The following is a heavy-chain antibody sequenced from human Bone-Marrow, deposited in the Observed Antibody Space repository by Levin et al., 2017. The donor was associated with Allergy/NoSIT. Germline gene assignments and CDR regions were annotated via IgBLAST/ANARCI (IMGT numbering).Heavy chain of an antibody. V-gene: IGHV4-61*01. CDR1: GASVSSGRNF. CDR3: ARNIGWYFYDY. D-gene: IGHD6-19*01. Sequence: GSLRLSCTVSGASVSSGRNFWSWIRQPPGKGLEWIGYLSYTGDTNYNPSLKSRVTISVDESKNQFTLKLNSVTTADTAVYYCARNIGWYFYDYWCQGTLVTVSS. CDR2: LSYTGDT. J-gene: IGHJ4*02.